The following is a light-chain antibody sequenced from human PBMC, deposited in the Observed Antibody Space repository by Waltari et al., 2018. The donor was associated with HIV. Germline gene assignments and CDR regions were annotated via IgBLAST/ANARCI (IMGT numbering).Light chain of an antibody. V-gene: IGKV4-1*01. J-gene: IGKJ2*01. Sequence: DVVVTQSPHSLPVSVGERATLHCKSSQTLLYNSNKKNYLAWYQQKPGQRPKLLIYWASTRASGVPDRFSGSGSGTDFTLTISSLQTEDVAIYYCQQFYSVPYTFGQGTKLEIK. CDR2: WAS. CDR3: QQFYSVPYT. CDR1: QTLLYNSNKKNY.